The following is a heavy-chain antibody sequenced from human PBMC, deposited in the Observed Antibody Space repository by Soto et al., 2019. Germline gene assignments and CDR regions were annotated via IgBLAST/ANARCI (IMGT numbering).Heavy chain of an antibody. J-gene: IGHJ4*02. Sequence: PGGSLRLSCSASGFTFSRYAMHWVRQAPGKGLEYVSSISTNGGSTHYADSVKGRFTISRDNSKNTQYLQMSSLKASDTAMYYCARLTLAHDSSGYHIFDYWGLGTLVTVSS. V-gene: IGHV3-64*04. CDR2: ISTNGGST. CDR1: GFTFSRYA. D-gene: IGHD3-22*01. CDR3: ARLTLAHDSSGYHIFDY.